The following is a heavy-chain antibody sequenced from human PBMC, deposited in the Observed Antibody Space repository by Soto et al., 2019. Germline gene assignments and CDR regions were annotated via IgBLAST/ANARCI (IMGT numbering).Heavy chain of an antibody. CDR1: GFSFSCVY. CDR2: INPNSGGT. J-gene: IGHJ5*02. D-gene: IGHD2-21*02. V-gene: IGHV1-2*04. Sequence: GSSVKVSYKASGFSFSCVYLHWVRQAPGQGLEWMGWINPNSGGTRYAQKFQGWVTMTRDTSISTAYMELSRLRSDDTAVYYCARDTGPKLLTENGFDPWGQGTLVTVSS. CDR3: ARDTGPKLLTENGFDP.